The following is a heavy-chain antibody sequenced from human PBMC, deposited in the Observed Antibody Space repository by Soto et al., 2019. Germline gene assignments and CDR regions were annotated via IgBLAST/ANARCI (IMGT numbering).Heavy chain of an antibody. D-gene: IGHD1-1*01. CDR3: ASGKSQMSQDRMGFYYYMDV. V-gene: IGHV1-69*08. Sequence: QVQLVQSGADVKKPGSSVKISCTASGAAFSNYTFTWVRRAPGQGLEWVGRVIPLLDASNYAEKFQDRVKINADRSTSTVYMELSGLRSEDSAIYYCASGKSQMSQDRMGFYYYMDVWGKGTTVTVSS. CDR2: VIPLLDAS. CDR1: GAAFSNYT. J-gene: IGHJ6*03.